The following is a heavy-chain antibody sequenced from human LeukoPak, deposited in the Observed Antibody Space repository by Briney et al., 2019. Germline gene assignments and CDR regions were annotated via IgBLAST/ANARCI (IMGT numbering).Heavy chain of an antibody. Sequence: SETLSLTCAVYGGSFSGYYWSWIRQPPGKGLEWIGESNHSGSTNYNPSLKSRVTISVDTSKNQFSLKLSSVTAADTAVYYCARAYYGGNSNFDYWGQGTLVTVSS. J-gene: IGHJ4*02. D-gene: IGHD4-23*01. CDR2: SNHSGST. CDR3: ARAYYGGNSNFDY. V-gene: IGHV4-34*01. CDR1: GGSFSGYY.